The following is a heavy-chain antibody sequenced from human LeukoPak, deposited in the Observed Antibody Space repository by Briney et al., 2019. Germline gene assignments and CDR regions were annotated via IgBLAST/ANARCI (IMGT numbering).Heavy chain of an antibody. Sequence: ASVKVSCKSSGYTFTSYYMHWVRQAPGQGLEWMGIINPSGGNTNYAQKLQGRVTMTTDTSTSTAYMELRSLRSDDTAVYYCARDRGAYCSGGSCYHAYWGQGTLVTVSS. CDR1: GYTFTSYY. J-gene: IGHJ4*02. V-gene: IGHV1-46*01. CDR2: INPSGGNT. CDR3: ARDRGAYCSGGSCYHAY. D-gene: IGHD2-15*01.